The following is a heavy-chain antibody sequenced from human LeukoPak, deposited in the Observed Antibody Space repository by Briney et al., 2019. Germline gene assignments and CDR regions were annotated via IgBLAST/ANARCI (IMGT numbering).Heavy chain of an antibody. CDR2: INNDGSSA. J-gene: IGHJ6*02. CDR3: ARRGTGHGMDV. Sequence: GGSLRLSCAASGFTFSSYAMSWVRQAPGKGLVWVSRINNDGSSASYVDSVKGRFTISRDNAKNTLFLQMNSLRAEDTAVYYCARRGTGHGMDVWGQGTTVIVSS. D-gene: IGHD1-1*01. V-gene: IGHV3-74*01. CDR1: GFTFSSYA.